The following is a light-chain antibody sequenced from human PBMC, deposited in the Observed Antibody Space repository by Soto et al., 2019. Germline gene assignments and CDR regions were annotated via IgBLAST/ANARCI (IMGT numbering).Light chain of an antibody. Sequence: QSVLTQPPSASGTPGQRVTISCSGSSSNIGSNTLHWYQQLPGTAPKLLIYSNNQRPSGVPDRSYGSKSGTSASLAISGLQSEDEDDDYCAAWDDSLNAPVFGGGTKVTVL. J-gene: IGLJ2*01. CDR3: AAWDDSLNAPV. CDR1: SSNIGSNT. V-gene: IGLV1-44*01. CDR2: SNN.